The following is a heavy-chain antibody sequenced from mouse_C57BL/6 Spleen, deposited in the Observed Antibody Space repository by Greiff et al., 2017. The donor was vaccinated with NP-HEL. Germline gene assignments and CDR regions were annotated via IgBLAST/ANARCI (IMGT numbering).Heavy chain of an antibody. J-gene: IGHJ4*01. CDR3: ARGRGVTTEGAMDY. CDR1: GYTFTSYD. V-gene: IGHV1-85*01. D-gene: IGHD2-2*01. CDR2: IYPRDGST. Sequence: QVQLKESGPELVKPGASVKLSCKASGYTFTSYDINWVKQRPGQGLEWIGWIYPRDGSTKYNEKFKGKATLTVDTSSSTASMELHSLTSEDSAVYFCARGRGVTTEGAMDYWGQGTSVTVSS.